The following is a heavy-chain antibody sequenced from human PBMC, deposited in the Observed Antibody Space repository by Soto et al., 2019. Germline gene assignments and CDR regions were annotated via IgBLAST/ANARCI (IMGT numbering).Heavy chain of an antibody. J-gene: IGHJ6*02. Sequence: QVQLVQSGAEVKKPGASVKVSCKASGYTFTTYGISWVRQAPGQGLEWMGWISGYNGNTNNAQKLQGRVTMTTDTSTRTAYMELRSLSSDDTAVYYCARDGNYYDSSGYARYYGMDVWGQGTTVTVSS. V-gene: IGHV1-18*01. CDR1: GYTFTTYG. CDR2: ISGYNGNT. D-gene: IGHD3-22*01. CDR3: ARDGNYYDSSGYARYYGMDV.